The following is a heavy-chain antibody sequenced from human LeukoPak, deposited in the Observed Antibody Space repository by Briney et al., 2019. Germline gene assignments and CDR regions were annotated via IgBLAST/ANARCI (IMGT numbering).Heavy chain of an antibody. Sequence: ASVKVSCKTSGYTFTGYYMHWVRQAPGQGLEWMGWINPNSGGTNYAQKFQGRVTMTRDTSISTAYMELSRLRSDDTAVYYCAKDRAYYSDSSGYYLVRAYDYWGQGTLVTVSS. V-gene: IGHV1-2*02. CDR2: INPNSGGT. CDR3: AKDRAYYSDSSGYYLVRAYDY. J-gene: IGHJ4*02. CDR1: GYTFTGYY. D-gene: IGHD3-22*01.